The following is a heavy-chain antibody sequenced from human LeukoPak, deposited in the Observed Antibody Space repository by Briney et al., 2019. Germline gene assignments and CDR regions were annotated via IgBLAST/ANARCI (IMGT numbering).Heavy chain of an antibody. D-gene: IGHD2-2*01. V-gene: IGHV1-24*01. CDR1: GYTLTELS. CDR3: AILYCSSTSCYQDNIAFDI. J-gene: IGHJ3*02. Sequence: GASVKVSCKVSGYTLTELSMHWVRQAPGKGLEWMGGFDPEDGETIYAQKFQGRVTMTEDTSTDTAYMELSSLRSEDTAVYYCAILYCSSTSCYQDNIAFDIWGQGTMVTVSS. CDR2: FDPEDGET.